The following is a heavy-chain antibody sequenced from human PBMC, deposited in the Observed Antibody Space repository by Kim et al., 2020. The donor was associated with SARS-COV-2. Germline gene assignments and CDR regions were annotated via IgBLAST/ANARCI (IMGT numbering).Heavy chain of an antibody. CDR3: VRDARNLVY. CDR2: GSEK. D-gene: IGHD3-16*01. Sequence: GSEKYYVDSVKGRFTISSDNAKNSLDLQMNSLRGEDTAVYFCVRDARNLVYWGQGTLVTVSS. J-gene: IGHJ4*02. V-gene: IGHV3-7*03.